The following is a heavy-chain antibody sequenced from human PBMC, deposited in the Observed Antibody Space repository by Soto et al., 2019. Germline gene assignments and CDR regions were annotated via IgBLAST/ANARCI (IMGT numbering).Heavy chain of an antibody. V-gene: IGHV3-21*01. D-gene: IGHD2-15*01. CDR1: GFTFSSYS. CDR2: ISSSSSYI. J-gene: IGHJ3*02. CDR3: ARAPTDIVVVVAATFSGAFAI. Sequence: EVQLVESGGGLVKPGGSLRLSCAASGFTFSSYSMNWVRQAPGKGLEWVSSISSSSSYIYYADSVKGRFTIARDNAKNSLYLQMNSLGAEETAVYYCARAPTDIVVVVAATFSGAFAIWRQGTMVTVSS.